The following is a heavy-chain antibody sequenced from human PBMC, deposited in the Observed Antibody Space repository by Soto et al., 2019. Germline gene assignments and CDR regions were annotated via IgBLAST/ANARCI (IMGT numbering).Heavy chain of an antibody. D-gene: IGHD3-22*01. V-gene: IGHV3-23*01. J-gene: IGHJ4*02. Sequence: GGSLRLSCAASGFTFSSYAMSWVRQAPGKGLGWVSAISGSGGSTYYADSVKGRFTISRDNSKNTLYLQMNSLRAEDTAVYYCAKSRAYYYDSSGYPNDYWGQGTLVTVSS. CDR1: GFTFSSYA. CDR2: ISGSGGST. CDR3: AKSRAYYYDSSGYPNDY.